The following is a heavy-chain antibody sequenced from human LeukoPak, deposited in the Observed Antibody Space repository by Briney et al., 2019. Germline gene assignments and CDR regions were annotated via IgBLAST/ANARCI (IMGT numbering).Heavy chain of an antibody. Sequence: PGGSLGLSCAASGFTFSSYGMHWVRQAPGKGLEWVAVISYDGSSKYYADSVKGRFTISRDNSKNTLYLQMNSLRAEDTAVYYCAKDGAGIVWVHDAFDIWGQGTMVTVSS. CDR3: AKDGAGIVWVHDAFDI. V-gene: IGHV3-30*18. CDR1: GFTFSSYG. J-gene: IGHJ3*02. CDR2: ISYDGSSK. D-gene: IGHD1-26*01.